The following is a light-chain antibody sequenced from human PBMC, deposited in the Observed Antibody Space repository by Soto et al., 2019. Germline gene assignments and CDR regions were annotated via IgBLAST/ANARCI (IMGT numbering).Light chain of an antibody. V-gene: IGKV3-20*01. CDR3: QQYGYSPRT. CDR1: QTVTSY. CDR2: GAS. Sequence: EIVLTQSPGTLSLSPGETATLSCRASQTVTSYFAWYQQKPGQAPRLLIYGASSRATGIPDRFCGSGSGTDFTLTISGLEPEDFAVYYCQQYGYSPRTFGQGTKVEIK. J-gene: IGKJ1*01.